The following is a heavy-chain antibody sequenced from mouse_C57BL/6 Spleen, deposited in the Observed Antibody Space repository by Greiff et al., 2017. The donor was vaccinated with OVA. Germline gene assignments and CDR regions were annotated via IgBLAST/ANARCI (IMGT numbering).Heavy chain of an antibody. CDR1: GYTFTSYW. CDR2: IHPNSGST. CDR3: ARGREYGNAMDY. J-gene: IGHJ4*01. V-gene: IGHV1-64*01. D-gene: IGHD2-1*01. Sequence: VQLQQPGAELVKPGASVKLSCKASGYTFTSYWMHWVKQRPGQGLEWIGMIHPNSGSTNYNEKFKSKATMTVDKSSSTAYMQLSSLTSEDSAVYYCARGREYGNAMDYWGQGTSVTVSS.